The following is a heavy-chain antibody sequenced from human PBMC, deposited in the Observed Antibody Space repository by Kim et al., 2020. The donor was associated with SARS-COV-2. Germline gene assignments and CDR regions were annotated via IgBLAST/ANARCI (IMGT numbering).Heavy chain of an antibody. D-gene: IGHD4-4*01. V-gene: IGHV4-59*09. CDR3: ARGYSPIYYYYMDV. J-gene: IGHJ6*03. Sequence: NPSHNSQVAISVDTSKNPFSLKLSSVTAADTAVYYCARGYSPIYYYYMDVWGKGTTVTVSS.